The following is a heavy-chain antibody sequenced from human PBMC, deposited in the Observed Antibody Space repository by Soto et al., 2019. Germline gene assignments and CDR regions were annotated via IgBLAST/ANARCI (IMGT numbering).Heavy chain of an antibody. CDR2: IIPILGIA. CDR3: ARNTRGQLTPQAH. CDR1: GGTFSSYT. J-gene: IGHJ4*02. Sequence: SVKVSCKASGGTFSSYTISWVRQAPGQGLEWMGRIIPILGIANYAQKFQGRVTITADKSTSTAYMELSSLRSEDTAVYYCARNTRGQLTPQAHRGQGTLGTVSP. D-gene: IGHD1-1*01. V-gene: IGHV1-69*02.